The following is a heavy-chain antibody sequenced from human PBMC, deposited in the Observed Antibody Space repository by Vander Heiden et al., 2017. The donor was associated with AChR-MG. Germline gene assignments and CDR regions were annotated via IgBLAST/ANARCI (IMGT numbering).Heavy chain of an antibody. CDR3: ARGPFPNFDWLLSYYYYYGMDV. V-gene: IGHV4-34*01. D-gene: IGHD3-9*01. CDR2: ISHSGST. CDR1: GGSFSGYY. Sequence: QVQLQQWGAGLLKPSETLSLTCAVYGGSFSGYYWSWIRQHPGRGLEWIGEISHSGSTNYNPSLKSRVTISVDTSKNQFSRKLSSVTAADTAVYYCARGPFPNFDWLLSYYYYYGMDVWGQGTTVTVSS. J-gene: IGHJ6*02.